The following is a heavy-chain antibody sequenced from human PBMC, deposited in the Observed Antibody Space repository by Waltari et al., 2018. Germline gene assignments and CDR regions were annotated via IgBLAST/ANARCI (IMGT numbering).Heavy chain of an antibody. J-gene: IGHJ3*02. Sequence: QVLLVQSGAAVTKPGSSVKVSCRASGVPIRNYAISWVRQAPGQGLEWMGGVIPVMGTANYAQKFQGRLTITTDESTNTASMELSSLTSDDAGVYYCARGIYWGNLAYDDAFDIWGQGTMVTVSS. CDR2: VIPVMGTA. V-gene: IGHV1-69*05. CDR3: ARGIYWGNLAYDDAFDI. D-gene: IGHD7-27*01. CDR1: GVPIRNYA.